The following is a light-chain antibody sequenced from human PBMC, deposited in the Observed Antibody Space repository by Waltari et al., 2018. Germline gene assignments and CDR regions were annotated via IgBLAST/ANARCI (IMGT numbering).Light chain of an antibody. J-gene: IGLJ3*02. V-gene: IGLV1-44*01. CDR3: AAWDDSLNGWV. CDR1: SSSIGTNT. CDR2: NNE. Sequence: QSVLTQPPSASGTPGQRVTISCSGSSSSIGTNTLNWYQHLPGTAPKLLIYNNEKRPSGVPDRFSGSKSGTSASLAISGLQSEEEADYDCAAWDDSLNGWVFGGGTKLTVL.